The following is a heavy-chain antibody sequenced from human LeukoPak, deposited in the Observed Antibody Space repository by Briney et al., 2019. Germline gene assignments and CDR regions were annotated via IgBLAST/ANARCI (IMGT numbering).Heavy chain of an antibody. Sequence: GGSLRLSCAASGFTFSSYEMNWVRQAPGKGLGWVSYISSSGSTIYYADSVKGRFTISRDSAKNSLYLQMNSLRAEDTAVYYCAELGITMIGGVWGKGTTVTISS. J-gene: IGHJ6*04. CDR1: GFTFSSYE. V-gene: IGHV3-48*03. CDR3: AELGITMIGGV. D-gene: IGHD3-10*02. CDR2: ISSSGSTI.